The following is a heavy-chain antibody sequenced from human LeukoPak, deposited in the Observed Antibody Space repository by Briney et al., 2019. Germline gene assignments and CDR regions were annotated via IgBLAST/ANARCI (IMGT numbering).Heavy chain of an antibody. V-gene: IGHV1-2*02. D-gene: IGHD3-10*01. CDR1: GYTFTGCY. Sequence: ASVTVSCMASGYTFTGCYLHWVRQAPGQGLGWMGWINPNSGGTNYAQKFQGRVTMTRDTFISTAYMELSRLRSDDTAVYYCARGGITMVQGVIIRNLFDPWGQGTRVTVSS. CDR3: ARGGITMVQGVIIRNLFDP. CDR2: INPNSGGT. J-gene: IGHJ5*02.